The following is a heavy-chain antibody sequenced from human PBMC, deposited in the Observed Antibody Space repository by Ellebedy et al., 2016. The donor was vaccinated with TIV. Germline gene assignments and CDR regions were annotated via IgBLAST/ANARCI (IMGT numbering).Heavy chain of an antibody. CDR2: INPSVGST. CDR3: ARARSSGWLHTPDY. V-gene: IGHV1-46*04. J-gene: IGHJ4*02. CDR1: GYTFTSYF. Sequence: AASVKVSCKASGYTFTSYFMHWVRQASGQGLGWMGIINPSVGSTTYAQKLQGRVTMTRDTSTSTVYMELSSLRSEDTAVYYCARARSSGWLHTPDYWGQGTLVTVSS. D-gene: IGHD6-19*01.